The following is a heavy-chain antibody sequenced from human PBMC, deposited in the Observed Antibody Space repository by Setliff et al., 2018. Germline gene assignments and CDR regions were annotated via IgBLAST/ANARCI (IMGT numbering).Heavy chain of an antibody. CDR1: GFMFNSYG. D-gene: IGHD3-22*01. Sequence: PGGSLRLSCTASGFMFNSYGMHWVRQAPGKGLEWVAYLRFDGKTQHYADFVKGRFIITRDNFNNTLYLQMKGLGAEDTAHYYCARGKGNGSGGYFGYDPFDVWGQGTLVTVS. CDR2: LRFDGKTQ. CDR3: ARGKGNGSGGYFGYDPFDV. V-gene: IGHV3-30*02. J-gene: IGHJ3*01.